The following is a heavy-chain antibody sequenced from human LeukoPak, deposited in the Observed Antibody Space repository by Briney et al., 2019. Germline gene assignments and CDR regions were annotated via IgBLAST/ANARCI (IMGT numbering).Heavy chain of an antibody. CDR2: FSHSGIT. J-gene: IGHJ4*02. CDR1: GASISRGSW. Sequence: PSETLSLTCDVSGASISRGSWWSWVRQPPGKGLEWIGEFSHSGITNFNPSLKSRVTISVDKSRNQFSLNLISVTAADTAVYFCARNGGHDQEHWGQGTLVTVSS. CDR3: ARNGGHDQEH. D-gene: IGHD1-1*01. V-gene: IGHV4-4*02.